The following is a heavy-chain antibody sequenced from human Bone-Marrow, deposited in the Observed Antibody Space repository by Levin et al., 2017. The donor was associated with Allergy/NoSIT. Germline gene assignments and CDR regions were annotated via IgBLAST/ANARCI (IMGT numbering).Heavy chain of an antibody. CDR3: AREARPVEIFGVVRGQGYFDL. D-gene: IGHD3-3*01. CDR1: GGSISSGGYS. CDR2: IYHSGST. Sequence: PSETLSLTCAVSGGSISSGGYSWSWIRQPPGKGLEWIGYIYHSGSTYYNPSLKSRVTISVDRSKNQFSLKLSSVTAADTAVYYCAREARPVEIFGVVRGQGYFDLWGRGTLVTVSS. V-gene: IGHV4-30-2*01. J-gene: IGHJ2*01.